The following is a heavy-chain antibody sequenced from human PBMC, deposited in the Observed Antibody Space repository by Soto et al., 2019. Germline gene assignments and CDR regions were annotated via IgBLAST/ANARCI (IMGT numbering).Heavy chain of an antibody. V-gene: IGHV3-33*01. J-gene: IGHJ5*02. D-gene: IGHD2-15*01. CDR3: ARADCSGGSCYSGVDP. Sequence: GGSLRLSCAASGFTFSSYGMHWVRQAPGKGLEWVAVIWYDGSNKYYADSVKGRFTISRDNSKNTLYLQMNSLRAEDTAVYYCARADCSGGSCYSGVDPWGQGTLVTVSS. CDR1: GFTFSSYG. CDR2: IWYDGSNK.